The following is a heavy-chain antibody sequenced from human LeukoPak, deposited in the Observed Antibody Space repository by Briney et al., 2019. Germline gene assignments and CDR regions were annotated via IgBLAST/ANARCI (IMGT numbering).Heavy chain of an antibody. CDR3: ARVVVPAANCYYYYYMDV. CDR1: GGSFSGYY. Sequence: SETLSLTCAVYGGSFSGYYWSWIRQPPGKGLEWIGEINHSGSTNYNPSLKSRVTISVDTSKNQFSLKLSSVTAADTAVYYCARVVVPAANCYYYYYMDVWGKGTTVTVSS. J-gene: IGHJ6*03. CDR2: INHSGST. D-gene: IGHD2-2*01. V-gene: IGHV4-34*01.